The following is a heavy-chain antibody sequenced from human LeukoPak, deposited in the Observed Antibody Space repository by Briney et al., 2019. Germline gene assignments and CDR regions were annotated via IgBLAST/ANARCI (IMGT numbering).Heavy chain of an antibody. CDR2: ISAYNGNT. CDR3: ARSGYSYGYGDFDY. CDR1: GYTFASYG. J-gene: IGHJ4*02. V-gene: IGHV1-18*01. Sequence: ASVKVSCKASGYTFASYGISWVRQAPGQGLEWMGWISAYNGNTNYAQKLQGRVTMTTDTSTSTAYMELRSLRSDDTAVYYCARSGYSYGYGDFDYWGQGTLVTVSS. D-gene: IGHD5-18*01.